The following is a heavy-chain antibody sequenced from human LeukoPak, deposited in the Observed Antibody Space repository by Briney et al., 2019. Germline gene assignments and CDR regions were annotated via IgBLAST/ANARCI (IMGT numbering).Heavy chain of an antibody. V-gene: IGHV4-59*01. CDR1: GGSISSYY. Sequence: SETLSLTCTVSGGSISSYYWSWIRQPPGKGLEWIGYIYYSGSTDYNPSLKSRVTISVDTSKHQFSLKLSSVTAADTAVYYCARDHPRITIFGVASPDAFDIWGQGTMVTVSS. CDR3: ARDHPRITIFGVASPDAFDI. D-gene: IGHD3-3*01. CDR2: IYYSGST. J-gene: IGHJ3*02.